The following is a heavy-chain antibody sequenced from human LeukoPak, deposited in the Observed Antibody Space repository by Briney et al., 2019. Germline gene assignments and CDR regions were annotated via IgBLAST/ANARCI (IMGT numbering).Heavy chain of an antibody. J-gene: IGHJ4*02. D-gene: IGHD5-18*01. CDR3: AKDRVGYSYGPFDY. CDR2: ISWDGGST. V-gene: IGHV3-43*01. Sequence: GGSLRLSCAPSGFTFEDYSIHWVRQAPGKGLEWVSLISWDGGSTYYADSVKGRFTISRDNSKNSLYLQMNSLRTEDTALYYCAKDRVGYSYGPFDYWGQGTLVTVSS. CDR1: GFTFEDYS.